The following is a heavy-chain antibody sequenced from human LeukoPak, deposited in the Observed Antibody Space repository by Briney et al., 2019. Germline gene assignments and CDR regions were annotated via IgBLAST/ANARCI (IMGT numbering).Heavy chain of an antibody. CDR3: ARDTYSSGWSAYWYFDL. CDR2: ISSSSSYI. J-gene: IGHJ2*01. CDR1: GFTFSSYS. D-gene: IGHD6-19*01. Sequence: TGGSPRLSCAASGFTFSSYSMNWVRQAPGKGLDWVSSISSSSSYIYYADSVKGRFTISRDNAKNSLYLQMNSLRAEDTAVYYCARDTYSSGWSAYWYFDLWGRGTLVTVSS. V-gene: IGHV3-21*01.